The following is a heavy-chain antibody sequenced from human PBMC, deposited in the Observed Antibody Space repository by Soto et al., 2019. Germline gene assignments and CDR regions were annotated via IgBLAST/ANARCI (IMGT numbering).Heavy chain of an antibody. CDR2: INSDGSCT. Sequence: GGSLRLSCAASGFTFTNYWMQRVRHAPGKGLVGVSGINSDGSCTSYAASVKGRFTISLDNAKNKLYLQVSSLRAEDTAVYYYARPRYLPGDGFDVWGRGTVVTVSS. V-gene: IGHV3-74*01. D-gene: IGHD1-1*01. J-gene: IGHJ3*01. CDR3: ARPRYLPGDGFDV. CDR1: GFTFTNYW.